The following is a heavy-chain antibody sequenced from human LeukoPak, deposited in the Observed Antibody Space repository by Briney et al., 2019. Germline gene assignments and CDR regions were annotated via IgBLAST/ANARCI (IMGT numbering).Heavy chain of an antibody. D-gene: IGHD3-10*01. Sequence: ASVKVSCKASGYTFTSYGISWVRQAPGQGLEWMGWISAYNGNTNYAQKLQGRVTMTTDTSTSTAYMELRSLRSDDTAVYYCARDILRGGSAPEDAFDIWGQGTMVTVSS. CDR3: ARDILRGGSAPEDAFDI. CDR1: GYTFTSYG. CDR2: ISAYNGNT. J-gene: IGHJ3*02. V-gene: IGHV1-18*01.